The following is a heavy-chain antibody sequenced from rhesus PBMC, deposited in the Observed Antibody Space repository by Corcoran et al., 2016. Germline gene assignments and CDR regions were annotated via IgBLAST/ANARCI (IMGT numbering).Heavy chain of an antibody. CDR2: IYGTGGST. Sequence: QLQLQESGPGLVKPSETLSVTCAVSGGSISSSDWSWTRPAPGKGLEWIGFIYGTGGSTNYNPSLKGRVTRSVDTSTNQLSLKLSSVTTADSAVYYCARSGWYQGAFDFWGQGLRVTVSS. CDR3: ARSGWYQGAFDF. V-gene: IGHV4-169*01. D-gene: IGHD6-31*01. CDR1: GGSISSSD. J-gene: IGHJ3*01.